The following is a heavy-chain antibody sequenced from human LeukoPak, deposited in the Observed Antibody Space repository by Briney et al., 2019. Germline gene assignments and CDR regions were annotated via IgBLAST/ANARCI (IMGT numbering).Heavy chain of an antibody. Sequence: AGSLRPSCAASGFTFSSYAMNWVRQAPGKGLEWVSSLNSDGSDIYYADSVKGRFTISRDNAKNSLYLQMNSLTAEDTAVYYCTSGFWGQGTLVTVSS. CDR3: TSGF. CDR1: GFTFSSYA. D-gene: IGHD5-12*01. J-gene: IGHJ4*02. CDR2: LNSDGSDI. V-gene: IGHV3-21*01.